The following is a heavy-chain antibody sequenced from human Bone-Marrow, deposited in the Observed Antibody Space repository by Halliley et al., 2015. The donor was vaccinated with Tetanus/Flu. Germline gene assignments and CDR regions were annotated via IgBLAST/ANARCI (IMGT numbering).Heavy chain of an antibody. D-gene: IGHD3-16*01. CDR2: IYGTGSP. J-gene: IGHJ4*02. V-gene: IGHV4-59*01. Sequence: EWIGYIYGTGSPNYNPSLRSRVTISEDTSKNQFSLKRRSGAAADTAVYYCARERGEIPDYWGQGALVTVSA. CDR3: ARERGEIPDY.